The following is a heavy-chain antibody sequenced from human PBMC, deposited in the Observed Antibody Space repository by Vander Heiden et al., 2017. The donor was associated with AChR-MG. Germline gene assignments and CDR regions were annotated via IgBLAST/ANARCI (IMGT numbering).Heavy chain of an antibody. V-gene: IGHV4-59*01. J-gene: IGHJ6*03. CDR2: LYYSGST. CDR3: ARVHRGSYYVGRNYCYMDV. D-gene: IGHD1-26*01. Sequence: QVQLQESGPGLVKPSETLSLTCTVSGGSISTYYWSWIRQPPGKGLEWIGYLYYSGSTSYNPSLKSRVSISVDTSKNQFSLKLSSVTAADTAVYYCARVHRGSYYVGRNYCYMDVWGTGTTVTVSS. CDR1: GGSISTYY.